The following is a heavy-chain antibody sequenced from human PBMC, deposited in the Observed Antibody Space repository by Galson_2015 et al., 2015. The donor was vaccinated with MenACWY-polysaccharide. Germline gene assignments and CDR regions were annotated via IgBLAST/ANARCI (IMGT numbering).Heavy chain of an antibody. CDR3: TRDRHIDY. J-gene: IGHJ4*02. V-gene: IGHV3-49*03. Sequence: SLRLSCAASGFTFGDYAMAWFSQAPGKGLEWVGFIRCKASGETTGYAASVKGRFTIARDDSKSTAYLQMNSLQTEDTGIYYCTRDRHIDYSGQGPLVTVSS. CDR2: IRCKASGETT. CDR1: GFTFGDYA.